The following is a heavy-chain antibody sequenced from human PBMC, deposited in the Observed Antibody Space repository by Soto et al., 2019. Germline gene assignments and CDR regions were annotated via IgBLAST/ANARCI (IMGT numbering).Heavy chain of an antibody. CDR3: ARENYGDAFDF. J-gene: IGHJ4*02. D-gene: IGHD4-17*01. Sequence: SLRLSCAASGFTVTNYEMSWVRQAPGKGLEWVSYINSGGTSIKYADSVKGRFTISRDNARNSLYLQMNSLRDEDTAVYYCARENYGDAFDFWGQGALVTVSS. CDR1: GFTVTNYE. CDR2: INSGGTSI. V-gene: IGHV3-48*03.